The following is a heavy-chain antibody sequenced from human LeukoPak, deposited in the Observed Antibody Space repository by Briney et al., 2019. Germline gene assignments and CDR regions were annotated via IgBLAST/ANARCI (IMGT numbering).Heavy chain of an antibody. Sequence: SVKVSCKASGGTFSSYAISWVRQAPGQGLEWMGGIIPIFGTANYAQKFQGRVTITADESTSTAYMELSSLGSEDTAVYYCARVRYYYDSSGYSFDYWGQGTLVTVSS. CDR3: ARVRYYYDSSGYSFDY. V-gene: IGHV1-69*13. D-gene: IGHD3-22*01. CDR2: IIPIFGTA. J-gene: IGHJ4*02. CDR1: GGTFSSYA.